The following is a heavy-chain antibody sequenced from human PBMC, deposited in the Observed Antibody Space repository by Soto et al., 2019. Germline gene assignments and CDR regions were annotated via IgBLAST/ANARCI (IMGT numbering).Heavy chain of an antibody. CDR2: ISSSSSYI. D-gene: IGHD4-17*01. V-gene: IGHV3-21*01. J-gene: IGHJ6*02. CDR1: GFTFSSYS. Sequence: GGSLRLSCAASGFTFSSYSMNWVRQAPGKGLEWVSSISSSSSYIYYADSVKGRFTISRDNAKNSLYLQMNSLRAEDTAVYYCARDQMDHDSYGDYVYYYGMDVWGQGTTVTVSS. CDR3: ARDQMDHDSYGDYVYYYGMDV.